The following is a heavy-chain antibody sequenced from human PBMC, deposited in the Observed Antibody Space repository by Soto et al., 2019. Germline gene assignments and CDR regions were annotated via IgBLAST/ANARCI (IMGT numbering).Heavy chain of an antibody. Sequence: QVQLVESGGGVVQPGRSLRLSCAASGFTFSSYAMHWVRQAPGKGLEWVAGISYDGSNKYYADSVKGRFTSSRDNSKNALYLQMNSLRAEDTAVYYCARDSHQLPHWGYFDLWGRGTLVAVSS. J-gene: IGHJ2*01. D-gene: IGHD2-2*01. V-gene: IGHV3-30-3*01. CDR2: ISYDGSNK. CDR3: ARDSHQLPHWGYFDL. CDR1: GFTFSSYA.